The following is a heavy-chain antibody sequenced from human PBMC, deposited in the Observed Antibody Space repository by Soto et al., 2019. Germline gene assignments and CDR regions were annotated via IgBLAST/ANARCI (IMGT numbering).Heavy chain of an antibody. V-gene: IGHV4-61*01. J-gene: IGHJ5*02. CDR1: GGSVSSGSYY. CDR3: ARVHAARRERNWFDP. D-gene: IGHD1-1*01. CDR2: IYYSGST. Sequence: QVQLQESGPGLVKPSETLSLTCTVSGGSVSSGSYYWSWIRQPPGKGLEWLGYIYYSGSTNYHPSLTSRVIKSVDTSKNRFSLKPCSVTSADTAVYYCARVHAARRERNWFDPCGQGTLVAVCS.